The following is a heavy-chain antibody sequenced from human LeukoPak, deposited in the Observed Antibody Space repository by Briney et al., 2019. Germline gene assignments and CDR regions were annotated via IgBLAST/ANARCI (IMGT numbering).Heavy chain of an antibody. J-gene: IGHJ4*02. D-gene: IGHD3-22*01. Sequence: SETLSLTCTVSGGSISSYYWNWIRQPPAKGLEWIGYIYYSGSTNYNPSLKSRVTISVDMSKNQFSLNLSAVTAADTAVYYYARSYYSDSSGYYYLVYWGQGALVTVSS. CDR2: IYYSGST. CDR1: GGSISSYY. CDR3: ARSYYSDSSGYYYLVY. V-gene: IGHV4-59*01.